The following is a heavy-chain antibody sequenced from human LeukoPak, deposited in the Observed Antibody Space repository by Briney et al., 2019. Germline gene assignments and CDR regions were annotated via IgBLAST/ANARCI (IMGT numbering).Heavy chain of an antibody. CDR2: IYPDDSDT. CDR3: ARHSKGRLGELSLYGMDV. J-gene: IGHJ6*02. CDR1: GSSFTDFW. Sequence: GESLKISCKGSGSSFTDFWIAWVRQMPGKGLEWMGIIYPDDSDTRYSPSFQGQVTISADKSISTAYLQWSSLKASDTAMYYCARHSKGRLGELSLYGMDVWGQGTTVTVSS. D-gene: IGHD3-16*02. V-gene: IGHV5-51*01.